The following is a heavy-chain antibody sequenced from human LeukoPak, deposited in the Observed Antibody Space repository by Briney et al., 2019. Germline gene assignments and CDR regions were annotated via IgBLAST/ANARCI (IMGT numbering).Heavy chain of an antibody. Sequence: GGSLRLSCAASGFTFSSYSMNWVRQAPGKGLEWVSSISSSSSYIYHADSVKGRFTISRDNAKNSLYLQMNSLRAEDTAVYYCASVDIVARSGDYWGQGTLVTVSS. CDR1: GFTFSSYS. CDR3: ASVDIVARSGDY. CDR2: ISSSSSYI. V-gene: IGHV3-21*01. D-gene: IGHD5-12*01. J-gene: IGHJ4*02.